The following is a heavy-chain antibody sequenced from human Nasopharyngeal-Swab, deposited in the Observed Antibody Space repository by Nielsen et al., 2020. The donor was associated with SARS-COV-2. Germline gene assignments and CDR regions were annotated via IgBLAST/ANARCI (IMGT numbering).Heavy chain of an antibody. D-gene: IGHD3-10*01. CDR1: GVTFSNYA. Sequence: GGSLRLSCAASGVTFSNYAMSWVRQAPGKGLEWVSILTGSGQTTFYADSVKGRFTISRDNSKNTLYLQLNSLRADDTALYYCAKDWTYSGSSGMTRWGQGTLVTVPS. J-gene: IGHJ4*02. CDR2: LTGSGQTT. CDR3: AKDWTYSGSSGMTR. V-gene: IGHV3-23*01.